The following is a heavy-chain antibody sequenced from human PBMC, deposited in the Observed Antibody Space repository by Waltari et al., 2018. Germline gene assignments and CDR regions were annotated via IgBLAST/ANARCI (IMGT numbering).Heavy chain of an antibody. D-gene: IGHD5-18*01. CDR2: IKQDGREK. V-gene: IGHV3-7*01. Sequence: EVQLVESGGGLVQSGGSLRLSCTGSGFTFSRYWMTWVRQAPGKGMEWVANIKQDGREKYEVDSVKGRFTISRDNAKNSLYLQMNSLRAEDTAVYYCARDPMAYSYVPWYFDYWGQGALVTVSS. J-gene: IGHJ4*02. CDR1: GFTFSRYW. CDR3: ARDPMAYSYVPWYFDY.